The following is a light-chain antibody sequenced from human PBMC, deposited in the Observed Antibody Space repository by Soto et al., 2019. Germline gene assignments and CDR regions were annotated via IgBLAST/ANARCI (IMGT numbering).Light chain of an antibody. Sequence: VLTQAPDTLSVSPGERATLSCRASQAINNNVAWYQLKDGQVPRLLIYGASTRAADVPARFSGGGSGTEFTLTIISLQSEDSAVYYCQQYNDWPLTFGGGTKV. V-gene: IGKV3-15*01. J-gene: IGKJ4*01. CDR2: GAS. CDR3: QQYNDWPLT. CDR1: QAINNN.